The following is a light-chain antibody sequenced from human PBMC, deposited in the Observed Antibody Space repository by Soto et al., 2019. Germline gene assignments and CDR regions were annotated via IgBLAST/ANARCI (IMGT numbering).Light chain of an antibody. CDR2: DAS. J-gene: IGKJ4*01. V-gene: IGKV1-5*01. CDR1: QNIGSR. Sequence: DIQMTQSPSTLSASVGDRVAITCRASQNIGSRLARYQQKPDEAPKLLIYDASSLESGVPLRFGGSGSGTDFTLIISSLQPDDFATYYCQQCNTPFTFGGGTKVEIK. CDR3: QQCNTPFT.